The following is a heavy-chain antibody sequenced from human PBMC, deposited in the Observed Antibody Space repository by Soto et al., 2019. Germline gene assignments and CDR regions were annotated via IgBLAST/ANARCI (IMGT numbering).Heavy chain of an antibody. CDR3: AKVRAVGY. CDR2: ISYDGSNK. CDR1: GFTFSSYG. D-gene: IGHD6-13*01. V-gene: IGHV3-30*18. J-gene: IGHJ4*02. Sequence: QVQLVESGGGVVQPGRSLRLSCAASGFTFSSYGMHWVRQAPGKGLEWVAVISYDGSNKYYADSVKGRCTISRDNSKNTLYLQMNSLRAEDPAVYYCAKVRAVGYWGQGTLVTFSS.